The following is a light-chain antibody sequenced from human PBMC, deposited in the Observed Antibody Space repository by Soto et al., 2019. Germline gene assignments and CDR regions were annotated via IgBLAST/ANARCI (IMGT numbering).Light chain of an antibody. CDR3: QQYNNWPPIT. J-gene: IGKJ5*01. V-gene: IGKV3-15*01. CDR1: QSVSSN. CDR2: GAS. Sequence: EIVMTQSPATLSVSPGERATLSCRASQSVSSNFAWYQQKPGQAPRLLIYGASTRSTGIPARFSGSGSGTEFTLTISRLQSEDFAVYYCQQYNNWPPITFGQGTRLEIK.